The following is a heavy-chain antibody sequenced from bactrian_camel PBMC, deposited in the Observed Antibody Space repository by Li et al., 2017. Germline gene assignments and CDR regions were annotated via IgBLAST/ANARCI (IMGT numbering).Heavy chain of an antibody. D-gene: IGHD3*01. CDR1: GFDVGRYC. Sequence: HVQLVESGGGSVQAGGSLRLSCSLSGFDVGRYCMGWFRQAPGQEREGVATIRSTAATKYADSVQGRFTISKDNGKNTLYLQMNSLRPEDTAMYYCAAVAEGRTVEGGVSLWTLFESGYWGQGTQVTVS. CDR3: AAVAEGRTVEGGVSLWTLFESGY. J-gene: IGHJ4*01. CDR2: IRSTAAT. V-gene: IGHV3S55*01.